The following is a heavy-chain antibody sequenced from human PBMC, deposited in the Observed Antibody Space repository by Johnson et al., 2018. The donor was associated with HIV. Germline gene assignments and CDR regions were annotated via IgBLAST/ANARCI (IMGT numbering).Heavy chain of an antibody. V-gene: IGHV3-66*03. Sequence: EVQLVESGGGLIQPGGSLRLSCAASGFNVSSNYMSWVRQAPGKGLEWLSVIYNGGTTYYAESVKGRFTISRDNSKNTLYLQMNSLRAEDTAVYYCAREGGYDFWSGYVPEKRYAFDIWGQGTMVTVSS. CDR1: GFNVSSNY. CDR3: AREGGYDFWSGYVPEKRYAFDI. J-gene: IGHJ3*02. CDR2: IYNGGTT. D-gene: IGHD3-3*01.